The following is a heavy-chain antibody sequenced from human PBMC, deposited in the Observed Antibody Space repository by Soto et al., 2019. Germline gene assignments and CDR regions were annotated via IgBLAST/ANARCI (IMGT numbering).Heavy chain of an antibody. Sequence: EVQLLQSGGILVQPGESLRLSCEASGTIFSGHAMSWVRQAPGKGLEWLSSISGDGESSYYAQSVKGRFTLSRDNAKSTLFLQMNNLRAGDTAVYYSATVIIYHMTLVNWGQGTLVTVSS. CDR2: ISGDGESS. CDR3: ATVIIYHMTLVN. D-gene: IGHD3-3*01. V-gene: IGHV3-23*01. CDR1: GTIFSGHA. J-gene: IGHJ1*01.